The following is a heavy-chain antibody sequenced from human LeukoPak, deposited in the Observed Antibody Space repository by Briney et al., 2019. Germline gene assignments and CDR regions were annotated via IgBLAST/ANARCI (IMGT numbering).Heavy chain of an antibody. Sequence: GGSLRLSCATSGLTFSSNWMHWVRQAPGKGLVWVSRINSDGSSTIYADSVKGRFTISRDNAKNTLYLQMNSLRTEDTAVYYCSTQRGGSPGDYWGQGALVTVSS. D-gene: IGHD6-25*01. CDR2: INSDGSST. CDR3: STQRGGSPGDY. V-gene: IGHV3-74*01. CDR1: GLTFSSNW. J-gene: IGHJ4*02.